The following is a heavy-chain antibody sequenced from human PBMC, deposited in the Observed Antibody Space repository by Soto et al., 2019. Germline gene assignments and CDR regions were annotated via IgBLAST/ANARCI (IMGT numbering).Heavy chain of an antibody. J-gene: IGHJ4*02. CDR2: IIPIFGTA. D-gene: IGHD3-10*01. CDR3: ARDSRYYGSGRIGDCDY. CDR1: GGTFSSYA. Sequence: QVQLVQSGAEVKKPGSSVKVSCKASGGTFSSYAISWVRQAPGQGLEWMGGIIPIFGTANYAQKFQGRVTITADESTSKAYMELSSLRSEATAVYYCARDSRYYGSGRIGDCDYWGQGTLVTVSS. V-gene: IGHV1-69*12.